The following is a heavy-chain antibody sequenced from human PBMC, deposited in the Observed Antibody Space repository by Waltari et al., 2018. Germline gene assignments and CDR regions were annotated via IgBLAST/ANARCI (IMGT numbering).Heavy chain of an antibody. CDR3: ARVAGFRSGYYYYYYGMDV. V-gene: IGHV4-34*01. CDR2: INHSGST. Sequence: QVQLQQWGAGLLKPSETLSLTCAVYGGSFSGYYWSWIRQPPGKGLEWIGEINHSGSTNYNPSLKSRVTISVDTSKNQFSLKLSSVTAADTAVYYCARVAGFRSGYYYYYYGMDVWGQGTTVTVSS. D-gene: IGHD3-3*01. CDR1: GGSFSGYY. J-gene: IGHJ6*02.